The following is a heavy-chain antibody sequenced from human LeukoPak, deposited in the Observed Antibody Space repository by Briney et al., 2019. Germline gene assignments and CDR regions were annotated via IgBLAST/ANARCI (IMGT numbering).Heavy chain of an antibody. V-gene: IGHV3-23*01. CDR1: GFTFSSYA. CDR2: ISGSGGST. CDR3: ARGGQLGSSTWYRNSLDS. D-gene: IGHD6-13*01. Sequence: GGSLRLSCAASGFTFSSYAMSWVRQAPGKGLEWVSAISGSGGSTYYADSVKGRFTISRDNSKNTLYLQMNSLRAEDTAVYYCARGGQLGSSTWYRNSLDSWGQGTLVTASS. J-gene: IGHJ4*02.